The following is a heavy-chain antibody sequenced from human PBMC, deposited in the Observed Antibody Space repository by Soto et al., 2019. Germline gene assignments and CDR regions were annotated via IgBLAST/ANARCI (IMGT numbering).Heavy chain of an antibody. Sequence: TSETLSLTCTVSGGSISSGGYYWSWIRQHPGKGLEWIGYIYYSGSTYYNPSLKSRVTISVDTSKNQFSLKLSSVTAADTAVYYCARDYYGSGSYYYGMDVWGQGTTVTVSS. D-gene: IGHD3-10*01. CDR2: IYYSGST. J-gene: IGHJ6*02. V-gene: IGHV4-31*03. CDR1: GGSISSGGYY. CDR3: ARDYYGSGSYYYGMDV.